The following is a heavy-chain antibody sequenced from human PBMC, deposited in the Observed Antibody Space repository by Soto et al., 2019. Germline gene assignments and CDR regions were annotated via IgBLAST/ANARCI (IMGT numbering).Heavy chain of an antibody. CDR2: ISARGDRT. Sequence: EVQLLVSGGGSVQPGGSLRLSCEVSGFTLMNYAMSWVRQAPGKGLEWVSQISARGDRTYYADSVKGQFTISKDSSKYTLFLQLNSLRGEDSAVYYCEGSWTWGQGTMVTVSS. J-gene: IGHJ3*01. CDR1: GFTLMNYA. V-gene: IGHV3-23*01. D-gene: IGHD5-12*01. CDR3: EGSWT.